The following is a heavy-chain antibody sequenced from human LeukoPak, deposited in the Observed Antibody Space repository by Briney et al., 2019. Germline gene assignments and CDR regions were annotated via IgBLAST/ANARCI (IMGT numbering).Heavy chain of an antibody. CDR3: ARDDYGDYGLGAFDI. J-gene: IGHJ3*02. CDR1: GFTFSSYS. D-gene: IGHD4-17*01. V-gene: IGHV3-21*01. CDR2: ISSSSSYI. Sequence: GGSLRLSCAASGFTFSSYSMNWVRQAPGKGLEWVSSISSSSSYIYYADSVKGRFTISRDNAKNSLCLQMNSLRAEDTAVYYCARDDYGDYGLGAFDIWGQGTMVTVSS.